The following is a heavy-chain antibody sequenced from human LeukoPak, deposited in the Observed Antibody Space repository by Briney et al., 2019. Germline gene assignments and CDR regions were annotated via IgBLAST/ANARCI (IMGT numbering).Heavy chain of an antibody. CDR1: GGSISSSTYF. Sequence: SETLSLTCTVSGGSISSSTYFWGWIRQPPGKGLDWIGSIYYSGSSYYNPSLKSRVTISVDTSKNQFSLKLSSVTAADTAVYYCARLKGYCSGGSCYFWEGFDYWGQGTLVTVSS. D-gene: IGHD2-15*01. J-gene: IGHJ4*02. V-gene: IGHV4-39*01. CDR3: ARLKGYCSGGSCYFWEGFDY. CDR2: IYYSGSS.